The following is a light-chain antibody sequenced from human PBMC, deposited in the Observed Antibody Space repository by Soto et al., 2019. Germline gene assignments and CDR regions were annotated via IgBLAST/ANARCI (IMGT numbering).Light chain of an antibody. J-gene: IGLJ2*01. CDR2: EVS. CDR1: SSDVGGYNY. CDR3: CSYTSTSTRV. Sequence: QSVLTQPASVSGSPGQSITISCTGTSSDVGGYNYVSWYQQHTGKAPKLIICEVSNRPSGVSNRFSGSKSGNTASLTISGLQAEDEADYYCCSYTSTSTRVFGGGTKLPVL. V-gene: IGLV2-14*01.